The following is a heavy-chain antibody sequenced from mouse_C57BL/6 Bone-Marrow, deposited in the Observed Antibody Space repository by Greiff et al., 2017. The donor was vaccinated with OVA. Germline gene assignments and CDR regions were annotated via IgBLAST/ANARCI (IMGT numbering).Heavy chain of an antibody. V-gene: IGHV1-53*01. D-gene: IGHD3-1*01. Sequence: QVQLQQPGTELVKPGASVKLSCKASGYTFTSYWMHWVKQRPGQGLEWIGNINPSNGGTNYNEKFKSKGTLTVEKSSSTAYMQLSSLTAEDSAGDDWAREGYCAYWGQGTLVTVSA. CDR1: GYTFTSYW. J-gene: IGHJ3*01. CDR2: INPSNGGT. CDR3: AREGYCAY.